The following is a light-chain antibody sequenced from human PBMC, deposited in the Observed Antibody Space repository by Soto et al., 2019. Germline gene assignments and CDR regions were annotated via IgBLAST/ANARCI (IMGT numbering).Light chain of an antibody. CDR1: SSDVGGYNY. V-gene: IGLV2-14*01. CDR3: SSYTSSSTL. J-gene: IGLJ1*01. Sequence: HSALTQPASVSGFPGQSTSISCTGTSSDVGGYNYVSWYQQHPGKAPKLMIYDVSNRPSGVSNRFSGSKSGNTASLTISGLQAEDEADYYCSSYTSSSTLFGTGTKVTVL. CDR2: DVS.